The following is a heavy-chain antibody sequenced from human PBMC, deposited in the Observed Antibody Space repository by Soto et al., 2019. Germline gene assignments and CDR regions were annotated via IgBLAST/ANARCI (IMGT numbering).Heavy chain of an antibody. CDR2: ITYNGGTT. CDR1: VFTFSSYG. CDR3: AVVAGSYYLDC. V-gene: IGHV3-64D*08. D-gene: IGHD6-19*01. Sequence: VWSLRLSCAASVFTFSSYGMHLVLQAPGKGLEYVSAITYNGGTTNYADSVKGRFTISRDNSKNTLYLQMSSLRAEDTALYYCAVVAGSYYLDCWGQGTLVTVSS. J-gene: IGHJ4*02.